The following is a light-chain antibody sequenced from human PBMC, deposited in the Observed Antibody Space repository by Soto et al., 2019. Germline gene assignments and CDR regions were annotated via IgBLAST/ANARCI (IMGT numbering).Light chain of an antibody. Sequence: QSVLTQPPSASGTPGQRVTISCSGSNSNIGRHTVNWYQQIPGTAPKLLIHSDNQRPSGVPDRFSGSKSGTSASLAISGLQSEDEADYYCAGWDDSLNGVFGGGTKMTVL. V-gene: IGLV1-44*01. J-gene: IGLJ2*01. CDR3: AGWDDSLNGV. CDR1: NSNIGRHT. CDR2: SDN.